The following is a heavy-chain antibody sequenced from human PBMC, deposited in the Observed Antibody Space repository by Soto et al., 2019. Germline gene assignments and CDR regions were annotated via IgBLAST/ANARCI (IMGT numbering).Heavy chain of an antibody. CDR1: GYTFTGYY. Sequence: QVQLVQSGAEVKKPGASVKVSCKASGYTFTGYYMHWVRQAPGQGLEWMGWINPNSGGTNYAQKFQGRVTMTRDTSISTAYMELSRLRSDDTAVYYCARDALQWLYRTYYGMDVWGQGTTVTVSS. CDR2: INPNSGGT. D-gene: IGHD6-19*01. V-gene: IGHV1-2*02. J-gene: IGHJ6*02. CDR3: ARDALQWLYRTYYGMDV.